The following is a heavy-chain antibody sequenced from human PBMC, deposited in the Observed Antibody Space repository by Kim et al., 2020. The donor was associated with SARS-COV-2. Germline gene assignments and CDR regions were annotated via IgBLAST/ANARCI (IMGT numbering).Heavy chain of an antibody. CDR3: AQGVRDFFLYNWFDP. V-gene: IGHV3-23*01. D-gene: IGHD3-10*01. J-gene: IGHJ5*02. Sequence: ADSVKGRFTISRDNSKNTLYLQMNSLRADDTAVYFCAQGVRDFFLYNWFDPWGQGTLVTVSS.